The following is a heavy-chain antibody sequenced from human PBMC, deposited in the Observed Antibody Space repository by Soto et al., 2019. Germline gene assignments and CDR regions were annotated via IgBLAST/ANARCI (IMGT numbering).Heavy chain of an antibody. D-gene: IGHD3-9*01. CDR2: IIPIFGTA. Sequence: QVQLVQSGAEVKKPGSSVKVSCKASGGTFSSYAISWVRQAPGQGLDWMGAIIPIFGTANYAQNIRGRVTITADKTTTTTYMELSSLRSEDTTVEYCAREETYYDILTGYSPLGYWGQGTLVTVSS. CDR1: GGTFSSYA. V-gene: IGHV1-69*06. J-gene: IGHJ4*02. CDR3: AREETYYDILTGYSPLGY.